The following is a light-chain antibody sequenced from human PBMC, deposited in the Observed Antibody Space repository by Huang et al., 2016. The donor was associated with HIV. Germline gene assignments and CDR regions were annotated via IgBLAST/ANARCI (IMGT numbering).Light chain of an antibody. V-gene: IGKV1-39*01. CDR3: QQSYKSPRT. CDR1: QNINKY. J-gene: IGKJ2*01. Sequence: DIQMTQSPFSLSASVGDRIIITCRASQNINKYLNWYQQIPGNAPKLLIYGASSLQGWVSSSFSGSGFGTDFTLTIRSRQPEDAATYYCQQSYKSPRTFGQGTLLEI. CDR2: GAS.